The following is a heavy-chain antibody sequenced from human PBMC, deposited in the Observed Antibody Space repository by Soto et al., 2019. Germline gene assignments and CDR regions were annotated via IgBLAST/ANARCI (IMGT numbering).Heavy chain of an antibody. Sequence: PGESLKISCKGSGYSFTSYWISWVRQMPGKGLEWMGRIDPSDSYTNYSPSFQGHVTISADKSISTAYLQWSSLKASDTAMYYCALAAGTHYYYYGMDVWGQGTTVTVS. CDR1: GYSFTSYW. J-gene: IGHJ6*02. CDR3: ALAAGTHYYYYGMDV. CDR2: IDPSDSYT. V-gene: IGHV5-10-1*01. D-gene: IGHD6-13*01.